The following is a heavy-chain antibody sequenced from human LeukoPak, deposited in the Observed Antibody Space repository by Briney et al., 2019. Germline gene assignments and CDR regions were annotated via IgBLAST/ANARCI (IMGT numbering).Heavy chain of an antibody. D-gene: IGHD3-10*01. CDR2: IRYDAINK. CDR3: ARGLGSGRHAFDI. J-gene: IGHJ3*02. V-gene: IGHV3-30*02. Sequence: GGSLRLSCAASGITFSSYAMHWVRQAPGKGLEWVAFIRYDAINKYYADSVKGRFTISRDNSKNTVYLQMNSLRAEDTAVYYCARGLGSGRHAFDIWGQGTMVTVSS. CDR1: GITFSSYA.